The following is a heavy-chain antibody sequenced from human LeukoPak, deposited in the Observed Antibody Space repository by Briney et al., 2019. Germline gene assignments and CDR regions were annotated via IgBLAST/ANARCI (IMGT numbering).Heavy chain of an antibody. CDR1: GFTFSTSS. J-gene: IGHJ3*02. Sequence: PGGSLRLSCAASGFTFSTSSMTWVRQAPGKGLEWVSSISRSGDYTYYEDSVKGRFTMSRDNAKNSLYLQMNSLRAEDTAVYYCTRRYCTDGVCPFDIWGQGTMVTVSS. CDR3: TRRYCTDGVCPFDI. V-gene: IGHV3-21*01. CDR2: ISRSGDYT. D-gene: IGHD2-8*01.